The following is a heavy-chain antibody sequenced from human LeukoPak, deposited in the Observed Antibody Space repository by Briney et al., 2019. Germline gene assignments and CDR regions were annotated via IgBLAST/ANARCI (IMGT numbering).Heavy chain of an antibody. CDR2: IYYSGST. J-gene: IGHJ4*02. Sequence: SETLSLTCTVSGGSISSYYWSWIRQPPGKGLEWIGYIYYSGSTNYNPSLKSRVTISVDTSKNQFSLKLSSVTAADTAVYYRARNPTVTGEFDYWGQGTLVTVSS. V-gene: IGHV4-59*01. CDR1: GGSISSYY. CDR3: ARNPTVTGEFDY. D-gene: IGHD4-17*01.